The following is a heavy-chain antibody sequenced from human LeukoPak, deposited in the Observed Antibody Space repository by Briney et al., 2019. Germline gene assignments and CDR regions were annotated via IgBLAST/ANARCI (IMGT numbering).Heavy chain of an antibody. CDR3: ARDLLFRSSGWRLFDT. J-gene: IGHJ5*02. CDR1: GFTFRNHW. V-gene: IGHV3-7*01. D-gene: IGHD3-22*01. Sequence: GGTLRLSCVASGFTFRNHWRTWVRQAPGKGLDWVAKIKDDGCQEWCADCVRGLFAIYRDNARNSVFRQLNTLRSEDKAVYYCARDLLFRSSGWRLFDTWGRGTLVSVSS. CDR2: IKDDGCQE.